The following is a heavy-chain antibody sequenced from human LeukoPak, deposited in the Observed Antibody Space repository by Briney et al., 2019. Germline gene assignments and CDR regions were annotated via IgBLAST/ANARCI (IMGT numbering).Heavy chain of an antibody. CDR2: ISSSSSYI. J-gene: IGHJ4*02. CDR3: ARDSGYYYDSSGYPDGGPFDY. Sequence: GGSLRLSCAASGFTFSSYSMNWVRQAPGKGLEWVSSISSSSSYIYYADSVKGRFTISRDNAKNSLYLQMNSLRAEDTAVYYCARDSGYYYDSSGYPDGGPFDYWGQGTLVTVSS. CDR1: GFTFSSYS. V-gene: IGHV3-21*01. D-gene: IGHD3-22*01.